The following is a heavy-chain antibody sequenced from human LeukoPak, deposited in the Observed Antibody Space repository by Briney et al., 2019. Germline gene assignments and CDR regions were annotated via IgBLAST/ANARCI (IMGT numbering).Heavy chain of an antibody. CDR1: GGSIHITHY. CDR2: IAHDGTT. CDR3: TREDRPYCPFAY. J-gene: IGHJ4*02. V-gene: IGHV4-4*03. D-gene: IGHD1-26*01. Sequence: PPGTLSLTCGVSGGSIHITHYWSSVRQAPGKGLEWIGEIAHDGTTNYNPSLRSRAAMSFDRANNQFSLSLTSVTAADTAVYYCTREDRPYCPFAYWGQGVPVTVSS.